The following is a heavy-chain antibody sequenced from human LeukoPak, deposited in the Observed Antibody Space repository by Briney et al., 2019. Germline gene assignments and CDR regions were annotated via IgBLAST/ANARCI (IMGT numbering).Heavy chain of an antibody. J-gene: IGHJ5*02. Sequence: TSETLSLTCTVSGGSISSGDYYWSWIRQPPGKGLEWIGYIYHSGSTYYNPSLKSRVTISVDRSKNQFSLKLSSVTAADTAVYYCARAGPIAARPSPFWFDPWGQGTLVTVSS. CDR3: ARAGPIAARPSPFWFDP. V-gene: IGHV4-30-2*01. D-gene: IGHD6-6*01. CDR2: IYHSGST. CDR1: GGSISSGDYY.